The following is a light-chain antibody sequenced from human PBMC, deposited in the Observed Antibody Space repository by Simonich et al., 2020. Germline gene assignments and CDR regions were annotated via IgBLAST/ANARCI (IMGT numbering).Light chain of an antibody. V-gene: IGKV1-39*01. CDR2: AAS. Sequence: DIQMTQSPSSLSASVGNRVTITCRASPSISSLLNWYQQKPGKAPKLLISAASSLQSGVPSRFSGSGSGTEFTLTISSLQPEDFATYYCQPSYSTPYTFGQGTKLESK. CDR1: PSISSL. J-gene: IGKJ2*01. CDR3: QPSYSTPYT.